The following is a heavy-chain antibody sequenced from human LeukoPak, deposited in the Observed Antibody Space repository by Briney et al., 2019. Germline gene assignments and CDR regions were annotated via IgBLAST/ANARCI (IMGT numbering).Heavy chain of an antibody. CDR1: GGSISTYY. Sequence: SETLSLTCTVSGGSISTYYWGWIRQAPGKGLEWIGSIYYSGSTYYNPSLKSRVTISVDTSKNQFSLKLSSVTAADTAVYYCARVSGSNFDYWGQGTLVTVSS. J-gene: IGHJ4*02. V-gene: IGHV4-39*07. CDR2: IYYSGST. D-gene: IGHD5-12*01. CDR3: ARVSGSNFDY.